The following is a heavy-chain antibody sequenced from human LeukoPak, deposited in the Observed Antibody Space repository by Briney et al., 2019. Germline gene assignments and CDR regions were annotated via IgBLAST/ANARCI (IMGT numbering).Heavy chain of an antibody. CDR2: INPSGGST. Sequence: GASVKVSCKASGYTSTSYYMHWVRQAPGQGLEWMGIINPSGGSTSYAQKFQGRVTMTRDTSTSTVYMELSSLRSEDTAVYYCARLGYDILTGSTGPPYWGQGTLVTVSS. J-gene: IGHJ4*02. V-gene: IGHV1-46*03. CDR3: ARLGYDILTGSTGPPY. CDR1: GYTSTSYY. D-gene: IGHD3-9*01.